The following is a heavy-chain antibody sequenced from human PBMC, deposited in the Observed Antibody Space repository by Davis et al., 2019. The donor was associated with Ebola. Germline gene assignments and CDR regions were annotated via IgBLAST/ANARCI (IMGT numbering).Heavy chain of an antibody. J-gene: IGHJ6*04. CDR3: ASSYAMDV. V-gene: IGHV3-7*01. CDR1: GFTFSSYW. Sequence: GESLKTPCAAPGFTFSSYWMTWVRQAPGKGLEWVANIKEDGSEKYYVDSVKGRFTISRDNAKNSLFLQMNSLRAEDTAVYYCASSYAMDVWGKGTTVTVSS. CDR2: IKEDGSEK.